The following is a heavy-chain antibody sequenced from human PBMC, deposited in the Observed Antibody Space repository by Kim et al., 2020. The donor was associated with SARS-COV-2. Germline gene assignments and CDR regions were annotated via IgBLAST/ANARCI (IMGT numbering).Heavy chain of an antibody. J-gene: IGHJ5*02. D-gene: IGHD6-6*01. V-gene: IGHV1-46*01. Sequence: ASVKVSCKASGYTFTSYYMHWVRQAPGQGLEWMGIINPSGGSTSYAQKFQGRVTMTRDTSTSTVYMELSSLRSEDTAVYYCAREGLYPGHVQVAARPYRWFDPWGQGTLVTVSS. CDR2: INPSGGST. CDR3: AREGLYPGHVQVAARPYRWFDP. CDR1: GYTFTSYY.